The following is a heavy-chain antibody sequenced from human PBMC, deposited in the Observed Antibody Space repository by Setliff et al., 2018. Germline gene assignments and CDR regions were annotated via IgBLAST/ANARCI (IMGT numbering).Heavy chain of an antibody. CDR2: ISGSGGST. V-gene: IGHV3-23*01. CDR3: AKDRGSSGWYPYFDY. D-gene: IGHD6-19*01. J-gene: IGHJ4*02. CDR1: GFTFSSYA. Sequence: GSLRLSCAASGFTFSSYAMSWVRQAPGKGLEWVSAISGSGGSTYYADSVKGRFTISRDNSKNTLYLQMNSLRAEDTAVYYCAKDRGSSGWYPYFDYWGQGTLVTVSS.